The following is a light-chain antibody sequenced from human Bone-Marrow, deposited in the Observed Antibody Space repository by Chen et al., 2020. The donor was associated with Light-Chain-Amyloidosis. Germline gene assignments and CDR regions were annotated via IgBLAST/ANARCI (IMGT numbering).Light chain of an antibody. Sequence: DIVMTQSPDSLTVSLGERATINCKSSQSVLYSSNNKNYLAWYQQRPGQPPKLLIYWASIRESGVPDRFSGSESGTDFTLTISSLQAEDVAVYYCQQYYTSPPTFGPGTRV. J-gene: IGKJ3*01. CDR3: QQYYTSPPT. CDR1: QSVLYSSNNKNY. CDR2: WAS. V-gene: IGKV4-1*01.